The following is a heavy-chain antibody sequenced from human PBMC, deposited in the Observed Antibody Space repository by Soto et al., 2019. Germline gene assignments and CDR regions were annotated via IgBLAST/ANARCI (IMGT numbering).Heavy chain of an antibody. CDR2: INPNSGAT. V-gene: IGHV1-2*02. Sequence: QVPLVQSGAELQKPGASVNVSCKASGYSFTDYYLHWVRQAPGQGLEGMGCINPNSGATKVAQKFEGRVAMTRATCNNPAYVEVTRLTSDDTALYYCATYTGVVTYLWDWDFDLWGRGTLVTVSS. J-gene: IGHJ2*01. CDR1: GYSFTDYY. D-gene: IGHD3-16*01. CDR3: ATYTGVVTYLWDWDFDL.